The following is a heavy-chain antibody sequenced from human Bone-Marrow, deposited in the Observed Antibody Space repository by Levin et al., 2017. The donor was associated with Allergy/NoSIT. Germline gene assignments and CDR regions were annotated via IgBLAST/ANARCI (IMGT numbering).Heavy chain of an antibody. J-gene: IGHJ4*02. V-gene: IGHV3-21*01. CDR3: AKDEGPFSSSFAFDC. CDR1: GFNFASYG. CDR2: ISGTGRHI. D-gene: IGHD2-2*01. Sequence: GGSLRLSCAASGFNFASYGMNWVRQAPGKGLEWVSSISGTGRHIYLADSLKGRFTISRNNAKNSLSLQMNNLRVEDTAVFYCAKDEGPFSSSFAFDCWGQGALVTVSS.